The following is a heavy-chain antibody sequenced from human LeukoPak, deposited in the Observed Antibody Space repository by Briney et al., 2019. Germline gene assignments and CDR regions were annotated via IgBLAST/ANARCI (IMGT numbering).Heavy chain of an antibody. V-gene: IGHV4-59*12. CDR2: IYYSGST. Sequence: SETLSLTCTVSGGSISSYYWSWIRQPPGKGLEWIGYIYYSGSTNYNPSLKSRVTISVDTSKNQFSLKLSSVTAADTAVYYCASRSYCSGGSRYYFDYWGQGTLVTVSS. D-gene: IGHD2-15*01. CDR3: ASRSYCSGGSRYYFDY. J-gene: IGHJ4*02. CDR1: GGSISSYY.